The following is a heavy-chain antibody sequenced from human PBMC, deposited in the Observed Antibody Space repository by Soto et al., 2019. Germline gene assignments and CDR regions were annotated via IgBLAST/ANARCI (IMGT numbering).Heavy chain of an antibody. Sequence: SETLSLTCTVSGGSISSYYWSWIRQPPGKGLEWIGYIYYSGSTNYNPSLKSRVTISVDTSKNQFSLKLSSVTAADTAVYYCARQYGSCFDYWGQGTLVTVSS. V-gene: IGHV4-59*01. CDR3: ARQYGSCFDY. J-gene: IGHJ4*02. D-gene: IGHD1-26*01. CDR1: GGSISSYY. CDR2: IYYSGST.